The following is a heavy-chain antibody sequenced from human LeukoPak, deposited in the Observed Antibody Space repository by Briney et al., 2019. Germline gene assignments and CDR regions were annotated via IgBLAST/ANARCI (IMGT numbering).Heavy chain of an antibody. V-gene: IGHV4-59*01. Sequence: SETLSLTCTVSGGSTSSYYWSWIRQPPGKGLEWIGYIYYSGSTNYNPSLKSRVTISVDTSKNQFSLKLSSVTAADTAVYYCARDSYYYDSSGYYDYYYYYMDVWGKGTTVTISS. CDR2: IYYSGST. CDR3: ARDSYYYDSSGYYDYYYYYMDV. CDR1: GGSTSSYY. D-gene: IGHD3-22*01. J-gene: IGHJ6*03.